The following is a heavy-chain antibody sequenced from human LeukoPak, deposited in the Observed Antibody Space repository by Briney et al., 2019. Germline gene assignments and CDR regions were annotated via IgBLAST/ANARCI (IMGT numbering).Heavy chain of an antibody. CDR2: IIPIFGTA. J-gene: IGHJ6*02. CDR3: ARGILGYCSSTSCNYYYYGMDV. Sequence: SVKVSCKASGGTLSSYAISWVRQAPGQGLEWMGGIIPIFGTANYAQKFQGRVTITADESTSTAYMELSSLRSEDTAVYYCARGILGYCSSTSCNYYYYGMDVWGQGTTVTVSS. CDR1: GGTLSSYA. D-gene: IGHD2-2*01. V-gene: IGHV1-69*13.